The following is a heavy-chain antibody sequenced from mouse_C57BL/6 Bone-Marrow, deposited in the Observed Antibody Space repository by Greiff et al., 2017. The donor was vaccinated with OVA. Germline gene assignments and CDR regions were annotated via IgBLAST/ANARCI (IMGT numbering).Heavy chain of an antibody. CDR2: IYPGSGNT. J-gene: IGHJ2*01. D-gene: IGHD4-1*01. Sequence: VQLQQSGAELVRPGASVKLSCKASGYTFTDYYINWVKQRPGQGLEWIARIYPGSGNTYYNEKFKGKATLTAEKSSSTAYMQLSSLTSEDSAVYFCARSGTGTLYYFDYWGQGTTLTVSS. CDR3: ARSGTGTLYYFDY. CDR1: GYTFTDYY. V-gene: IGHV1-76*01.